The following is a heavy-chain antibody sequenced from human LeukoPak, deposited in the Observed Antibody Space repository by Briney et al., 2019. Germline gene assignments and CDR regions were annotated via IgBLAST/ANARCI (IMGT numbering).Heavy chain of an antibody. CDR2: IYSGGNT. CDR3: ARRAGDYSHPYDY. CDR1: GFTFSSYG. Sequence: GGSLRLSCAASGFTFSSYGMSWVRQAPGKGLEWVSFIYSGGNTYYADSVKGRFTISRDNSKNTVHLQMNGLRAEDTAMYYCARRAGDYSHPYDYWGQGTLVTVSS. J-gene: IGHJ4*02. D-gene: IGHD3-22*01. V-gene: IGHV3-53*01.